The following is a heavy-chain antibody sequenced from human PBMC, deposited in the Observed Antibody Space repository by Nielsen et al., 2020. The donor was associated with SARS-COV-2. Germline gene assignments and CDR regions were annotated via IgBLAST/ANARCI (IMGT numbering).Heavy chain of an antibody. V-gene: IGHV3-9*01. D-gene: IGHD3-10*01. CDR3: ARDYGELYFDY. CDR1: GFTFDVYA. J-gene: IGHJ4*02. Sequence: SLKISCAASGFTFDVYAMHWVRQAPGKGLEWVSGISWNSGSIGYADSVKGRFTISRDNSKNTLYLQMNSLRAEDTAVYYCARDYGELYFDYWGQGTLVTVSS. CDR2: ISWNSGSI.